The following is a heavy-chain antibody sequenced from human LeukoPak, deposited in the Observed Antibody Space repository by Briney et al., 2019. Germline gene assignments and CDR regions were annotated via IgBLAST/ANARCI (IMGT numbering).Heavy chain of an antibody. V-gene: IGHV1-18*01. CDR2: ISGYNGKT. Sequence: ASVKVSCKASGYTFSNYGINWVRQAPGQGLEWMGWISGYNGKTNYAQKLKGRVTMTTDTSTSTAYMELRSLRSDDTAVYYCARQRGGQYEDGFDIWGQGTMVTVSS. J-gene: IGHJ3*02. CDR3: ARQRGGQYEDGFDI. D-gene: IGHD2-8*01. CDR1: GYTFSNYG.